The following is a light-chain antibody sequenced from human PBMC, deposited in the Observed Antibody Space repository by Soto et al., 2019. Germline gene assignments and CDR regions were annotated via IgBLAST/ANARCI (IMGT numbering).Light chain of an antibody. CDR2: GAS. CDR1: QSVSSN. J-gene: IGKJ3*01. V-gene: IGKV3-15*01. CDR3: QQYNNLPFT. Sequence: EIVMTQSPATLSVSPGERATLSCRASQSVSSNLAWYQQKPGQAPRRLLYGASPRATGIPARFSGSGSGTEFTLTISSLQSEDFAVYYCQQYNNLPFTFGPGTKVDIK.